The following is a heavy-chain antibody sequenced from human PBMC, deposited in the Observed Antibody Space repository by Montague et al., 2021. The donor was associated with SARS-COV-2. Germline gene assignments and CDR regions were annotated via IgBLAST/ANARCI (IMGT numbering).Heavy chain of an antibody. D-gene: IGHD3-3*01. Sequence: SETLSLTCAVYGGSFSGYYWSWIRQPPGKGLGWIGEINHSGSTNYNPTLKSRVTISVDTSKNQFSLKLSSVTAADTAVYYCATLPSSITIFGVVQGYYFDDWGQGTLVTVSS. J-gene: IGHJ4*02. V-gene: IGHV4-34*01. CDR3: ATLPSSITIFGVVQGYYFDD. CDR1: GGSFSGYY. CDR2: INHSGST.